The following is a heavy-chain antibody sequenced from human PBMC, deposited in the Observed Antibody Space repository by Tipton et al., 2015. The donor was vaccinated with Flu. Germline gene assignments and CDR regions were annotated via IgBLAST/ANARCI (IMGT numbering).Heavy chain of an antibody. V-gene: IGHV4-39*07. CDR2: IRYGGSS. Sequence: TLSLTCTVSGGSISTSGYYWGWIRQPPWKGLEWIGSIRYGGSSYYTPSLKSRVTISLDMSKDQFSLKLASVTAADTAVYYCARAWSSFVATASLDYWGRGTLVTVSS. D-gene: IGHD1-1*01. CDR1: GGSISTSGYY. CDR3: ARAWSSFVATASLDY. J-gene: IGHJ4*02.